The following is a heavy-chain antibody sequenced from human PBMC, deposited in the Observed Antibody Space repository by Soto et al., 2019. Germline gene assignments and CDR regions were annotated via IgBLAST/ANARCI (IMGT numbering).Heavy chain of an antibody. J-gene: IGHJ4*02. D-gene: IGHD2-15*01. V-gene: IGHV2-5*01. Sequence: QITLKESGPTLVKPTQTLTLTCAFSGSSLSTNGVGLAWIRQPPGKALERLALIFWNDDRRYRPSLQSRLTIVTDTCSSRLVLTMTDMDPADTARDYGAHRPSNAPGYFDYRGQGTLVTVPS. CDR1: GSSLSTNGVG. CDR2: IFWNDDR. CDR3: AHRPSNAPGYFDY.